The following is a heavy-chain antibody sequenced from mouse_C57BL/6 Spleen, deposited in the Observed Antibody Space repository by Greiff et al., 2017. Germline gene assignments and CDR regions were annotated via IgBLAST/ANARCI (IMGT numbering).Heavy chain of an antibody. CDR1: GFSLTSYG. CDR2: IWSGGST. Sequence: VQLQQSGPGLVQPSQSLSITCTVSGFSLTSYGVHWVRQSPGKGLEWLGVIWSGGSTDYNAAFISRLSISKDNSKSQVFFKMNILQADDTAIYYCARNGNDYDGEWFAYWGQGTLVTVSA. D-gene: IGHD2-4*01. V-gene: IGHV2-2*01. CDR3: ARNGNDYDGEWFAY. J-gene: IGHJ3*01.